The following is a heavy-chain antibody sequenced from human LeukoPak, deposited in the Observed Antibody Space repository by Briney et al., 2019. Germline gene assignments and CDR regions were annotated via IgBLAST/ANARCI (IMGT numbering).Heavy chain of an antibody. CDR2: INPNSGGT. Sequence: GASVKVSCKASGYTFTGYYMHWVRQAPGQGLEWMGWINPNSGGTNYAQKFQGRVTMTRDTSISTAYMELRSLRSDDTAVYYCARPHGIGVVYAFDIWGQGTMVTVSS. CDR3: ARPHGIGVVYAFDI. V-gene: IGHV1-2*02. J-gene: IGHJ3*02. D-gene: IGHD3-3*01. CDR1: GYTFTGYY.